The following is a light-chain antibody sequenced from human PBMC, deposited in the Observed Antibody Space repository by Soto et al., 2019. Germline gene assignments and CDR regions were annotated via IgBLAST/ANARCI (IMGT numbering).Light chain of an antibody. CDR1: SSDVGGYNY. CDR3: SSYTSSSTLYV. J-gene: IGLJ1*01. CDR2: EVS. V-gene: IGLV2-14*01. Sequence: QSALTQPASGSGSPGQSITISFTGTSSDVGGYNYVSWYQQHPGKAPKLMIYEVSNRPSGVSNRFSGSKSGNTASLTISGLQAGDEADYYCSSYTSSSTLYVFGTGTKVTVL.